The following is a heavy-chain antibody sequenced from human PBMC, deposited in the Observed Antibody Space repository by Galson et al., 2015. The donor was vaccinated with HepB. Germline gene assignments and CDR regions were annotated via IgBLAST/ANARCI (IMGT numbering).Heavy chain of an antibody. CDR1: GFTFSDYY. V-gene: IGHV3-49*04. D-gene: IGHD6-13*01. Sequence: SLRLSCAASGFTFSDYYMSWVRQAPGKGLEWVGFIRSKAYGGTTEYAASEKGRFTISRDDSKSIAYLQMNSLKTEDTAVYYCTRDLGIAETYYGMDVWGQGTTVTVSS. J-gene: IGHJ6*02. CDR3: TRDLGIAETYYGMDV. CDR2: IRSKAYGGTT.